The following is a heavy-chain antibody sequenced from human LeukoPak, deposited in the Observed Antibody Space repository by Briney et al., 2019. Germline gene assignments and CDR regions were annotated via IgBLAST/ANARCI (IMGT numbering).Heavy chain of an antibody. D-gene: IGHD1-26*01. CDR1: GGSISRDY. CDR2: IYYSGST. J-gene: IGHJ4*02. Sequence: PSETLSLTCTVSGGSISRDYWSWIRQPPGPGLEWIGYIYYSGSTNYNPSLKSRVTISVDTSKNQFSLKLSSVTAADTAVYYCARGALSGCDYWGQGTLVTVSS. CDR3: ARGALSGCDY. V-gene: IGHV4-59*01.